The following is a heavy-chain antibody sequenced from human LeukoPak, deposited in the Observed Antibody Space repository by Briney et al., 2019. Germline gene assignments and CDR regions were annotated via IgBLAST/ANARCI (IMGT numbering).Heavy chain of an antibody. CDR2: ISTSGDST. J-gene: IGHJ4*02. V-gene: IGHV3-23*01. CDR1: GFTFYTYA. D-gene: IGHD5-18*01. CDR3: AKERIQLWSRYFDY. Sequence: GGSLRLSCAASGFTFYTYAMSWVRQAPGKGLEWASGISTSGDSTYYADSVKGRFTISRDNSKNTLYLEMNSLRAEDTAVYYCAKERIQLWSRYFDYWGQGTLVTVSS.